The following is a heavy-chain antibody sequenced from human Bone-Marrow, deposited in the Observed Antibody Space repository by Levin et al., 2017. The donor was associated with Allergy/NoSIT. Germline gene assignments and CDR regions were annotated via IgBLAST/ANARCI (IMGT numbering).Heavy chain of an antibody. J-gene: IGHJ6*03. CDR1: GYTFTGYY. CDR3: ARETYDFWSGYYAHYYYYMDV. CDR2: INPNSGGT. Sequence: GESLKISCKASGYTFTGYYMHWVRQAPGQGLEWMGRINPNSGGTNYAQKFQGRVTMTRDTSISTAYMELSRLRSDDTAVYYCARETYDFWSGYYAHYYYYMDVWGKGTTVTVSS. V-gene: IGHV1-2*06. D-gene: IGHD3-3*01.